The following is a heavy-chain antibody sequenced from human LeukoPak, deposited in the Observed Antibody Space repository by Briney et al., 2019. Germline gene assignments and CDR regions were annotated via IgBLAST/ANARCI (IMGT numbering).Heavy chain of an antibody. J-gene: IGHJ4*02. CDR3: ARAQVGATPPYVDY. CDR2: INSDGSST. CDR1: GFTFSSYW. Sequence: GGSLRLSCTASGFTFSSYWMHWVRQAPGKGLVWVSRINSDGSSTTYADSVKGRFTISRDNAKNTLYLQMNSLRAEDTAVYYCARAQVGATPPYVDYWGQGTLVTVSS. V-gene: IGHV3-74*03. D-gene: IGHD1-26*01.